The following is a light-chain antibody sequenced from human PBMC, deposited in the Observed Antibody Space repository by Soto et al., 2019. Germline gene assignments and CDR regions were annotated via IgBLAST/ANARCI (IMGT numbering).Light chain of an antibody. J-gene: IGLJ1*01. Sequence: QSALTQPASVSGSPGQSITISCTGTSSDVGGYSYVSWYQQHPGKAPKLMIYDVSYRPSGVSNRFSGSKSGNTASLTISGLKAEDEADYYCSSYTSSGTYVFGTGTKRTVL. CDR3: SSYTSSGTYV. CDR1: SSDVGGYSY. V-gene: IGLV2-14*01. CDR2: DVS.